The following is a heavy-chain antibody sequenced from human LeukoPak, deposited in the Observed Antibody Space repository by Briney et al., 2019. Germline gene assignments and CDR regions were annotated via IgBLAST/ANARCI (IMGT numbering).Heavy chain of an antibody. CDR1: GFTFSSYS. J-gene: IGHJ3*02. V-gene: IGHV3-7*05. CDR3: ARYYDGNDYYDGFDI. Sequence: GGSLRLSCAASGFTFSSYSMNWVRQAPGKGLEWVANIKQDGSEKYYVDSVKGRFTISRDNAKNSLYLQMNSLRAEDTAVYYCARYYDGNDYYDGFDIWGQGTMVTVSS. D-gene: IGHD3-22*01. CDR2: IKQDGSEK.